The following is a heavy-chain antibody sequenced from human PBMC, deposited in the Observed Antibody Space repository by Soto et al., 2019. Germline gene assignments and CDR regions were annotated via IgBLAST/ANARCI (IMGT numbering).Heavy chain of an antibody. J-gene: IGHJ6*02. CDR3: AKDLQSYGDYDYYCYGMDV. CDR1: GFTFSTYG. V-gene: IGHV3-30*18. CDR2: ISYDGTNK. D-gene: IGHD4-17*01. Sequence: VQLVESGGGEVQPGRSLTISCAASGFTFSTYGMHWVRQTPGKGLEWVAVISYDGTNKFYSDSVKGRFTISRDNFKNTQTLQMNSLRADDTAVYSCAKDLQSYGDYDYYCYGMDVWGLGTRVTVSS.